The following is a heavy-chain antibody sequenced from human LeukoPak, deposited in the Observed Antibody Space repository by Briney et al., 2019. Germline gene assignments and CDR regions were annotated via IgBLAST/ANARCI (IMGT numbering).Heavy chain of an antibody. Sequence: GASVKVSCKASGYTFTGYYMHWVRQAPGQGLEWMGWINPNSGGTNYAQKFQGRFTMTRDTSISTAYMELSRLRSDDTAVYYCARDGSVDTAMVYFDYWGQGTLVTVSS. CDR1: GYTFTGYY. V-gene: IGHV1-2*02. CDR2: INPNSGGT. D-gene: IGHD5-18*01. CDR3: ARDGSVDTAMVYFDY. J-gene: IGHJ4*02.